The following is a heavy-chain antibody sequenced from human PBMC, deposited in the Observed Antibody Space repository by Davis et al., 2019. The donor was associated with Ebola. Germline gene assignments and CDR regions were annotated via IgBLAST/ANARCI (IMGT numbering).Heavy chain of an antibody. CDR2: ITSDGSST. D-gene: IGHD2-2*01. Sequence: GESLKISCAASGFTFSTYWMHWVRQAPGKGLVWVSHITSDGSSTSYADSVKGRFTISRDNAKNTLYLQMNSLRAEDTAVYYCVDQLESVDCYWGQGTLVNVSS. CDR1: GFTFSTYW. V-gene: IGHV3-74*01. J-gene: IGHJ4*02. CDR3: VDQLESVDCY.